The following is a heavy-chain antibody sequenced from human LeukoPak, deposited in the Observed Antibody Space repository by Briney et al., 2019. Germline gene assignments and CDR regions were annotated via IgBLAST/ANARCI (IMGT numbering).Heavy chain of an antibody. Sequence: SETLSLTCTVSGGSISSYYWSWIRQPAGKGLEWIGYIYTSGSATYNPSLKSRVTMSVDTSKNQFSLKLSSVTAADTAVYYCARKYNGYGGWIDYWAQGTLVTVSS. CDR1: GGSISSYY. CDR2: IYTSGSA. V-gene: IGHV4-4*07. CDR3: ARKYNGYGGWIDY. D-gene: IGHD5-12*01. J-gene: IGHJ4*02.